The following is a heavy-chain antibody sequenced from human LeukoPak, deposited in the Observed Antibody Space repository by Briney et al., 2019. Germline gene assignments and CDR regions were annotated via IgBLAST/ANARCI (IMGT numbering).Heavy chain of an antibody. CDR1: GYTFTSYG. J-gene: IGHJ4*02. Sequence: ASVKVSCKASGYTFTSYGISWVRQAPGQGLEWMGWISAYNGNTNYAQKFQGRVTITADESTSTAYMELSSLRSEDTAVYYCARVSSSGWYPGGRFEDYWGQGTLVTVSS. D-gene: IGHD6-19*01. CDR3: ARVSSSGWYPGGRFEDY. CDR2: ISAYNGNT. V-gene: IGHV1-18*01.